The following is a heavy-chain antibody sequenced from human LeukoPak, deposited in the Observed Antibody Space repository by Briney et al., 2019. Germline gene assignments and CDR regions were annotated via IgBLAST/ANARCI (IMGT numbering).Heavy chain of an antibody. CDR3: ARGLRKRPPLH. CDR2: INHSGST. Sequence: PSETLSLTCTVSGGSISSYYWSWIRQPPGKGLEWIGEINHSGSTNYNPSLKSRVTISVDTSKNQFSLKLSSVTAADTAVYYCARGLRKRPPLHWGQGTLVTVSS. D-gene: IGHD1-26*01. V-gene: IGHV4-34*01. J-gene: IGHJ4*02. CDR1: GGSISSYY.